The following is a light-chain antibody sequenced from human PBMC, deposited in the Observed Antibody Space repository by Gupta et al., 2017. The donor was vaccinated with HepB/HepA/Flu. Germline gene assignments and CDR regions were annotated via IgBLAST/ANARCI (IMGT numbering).Light chain of an antibody. CDR1: QSVLYSSNNKNY. CDR2: WAS. V-gene: IGKV4-1*01. CDR3: QQYYSTPCS. J-gene: IGKJ2*04. Sequence: DLVMTQSPDSLAVSLGERATINCKSSQSVLYSSNNKNYLAWYQQKPGQPPKLLIYWASTRESGVPDRFSGSGSGTDFTLTISGLQAEDVAVYYCQQYYSTPCSFGQGTKLEIK.